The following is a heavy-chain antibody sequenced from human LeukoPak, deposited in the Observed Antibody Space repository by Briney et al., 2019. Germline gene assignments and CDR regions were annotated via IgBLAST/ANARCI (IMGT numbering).Heavy chain of an antibody. Sequence: SETLSLTCAVSGYSISSGYYWGWIRQPPGKGLEWIGSIYYSGSTYYNPSLKSRVTISVDTSKNQFSLKLSSVTAADTAVYYCASGNYYDSSGYGWGQGTMVTVSS. J-gene: IGHJ3*01. CDR2: IYYSGST. D-gene: IGHD3-22*01. CDR3: ASGNYYDSSGYG. CDR1: GYSISSGYY. V-gene: IGHV4-38-2*01.